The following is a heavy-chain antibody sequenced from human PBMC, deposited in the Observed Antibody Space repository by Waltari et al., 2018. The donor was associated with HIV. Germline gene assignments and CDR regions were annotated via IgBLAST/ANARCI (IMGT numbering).Heavy chain of an antibody. CDR2: IKSKRDGGTT. Sequence: EEQVVESGGDLVKRGGSIRVSCASFNISFENCWMTWVCQAPVKGLEWVGRIKSKRDGGTTDYAASVKGRFVISRDDSQNKLYLQMSGLKTEDTAVYYCTTGGYPTEAFDIWGQGTMVTVSS. D-gene: IGHD5-12*01. CDR3: TTGGYPTEAFDI. J-gene: IGHJ3*02. CDR1: NISFENCW. V-gene: IGHV3-15*01.